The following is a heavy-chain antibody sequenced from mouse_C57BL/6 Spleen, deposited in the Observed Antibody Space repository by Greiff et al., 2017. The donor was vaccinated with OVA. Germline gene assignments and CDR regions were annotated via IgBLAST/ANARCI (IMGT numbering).Heavy chain of an antibody. CDR2: IHPNSGST. D-gene: IGHD3-3*01. V-gene: IGHV1-64*01. CDR3: APAPGAGDDFDY. Sequence: QVHVKQPGAELVKPGASVKLSCKASGYTFTSYWMHWVKQRPGQGLEWIGMIHPNSGSTNYNEKFKSKATLTVDKSSSTAYMQLSSLTSEDSAVYYCAPAPGAGDDFDYWGQGTTLTVSS. CDR1: GYTFTSYW. J-gene: IGHJ2*01.